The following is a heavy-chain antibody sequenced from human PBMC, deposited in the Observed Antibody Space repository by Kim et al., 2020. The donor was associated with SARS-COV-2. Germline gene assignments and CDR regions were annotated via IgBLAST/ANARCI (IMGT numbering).Heavy chain of an antibody. CDR3: ARGSSWTSLGYSSSWFYYYYGMDV. CDR2: IGTAGDT. V-gene: IGHV3-13*04. D-gene: IGHD6-13*01. Sequence: GGSLRLSCAASGFTFSSYDMHWVRQATGKGLEWVSAIGTAGDTYYPGSVKGRFTISRENAKNSLYLQMNSLRAGDTAVYYCARGSSWTSLGYSSSWFYYYYGMDVWGQGTTVTVSS. J-gene: IGHJ6*02. CDR1: GFTFSSYD.